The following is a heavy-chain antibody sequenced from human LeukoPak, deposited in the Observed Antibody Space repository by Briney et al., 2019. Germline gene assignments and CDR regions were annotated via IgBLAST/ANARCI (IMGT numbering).Heavy chain of an antibody. V-gene: IGHV3-21*05. Sequence: KPGGSLRLSCAASGFTFSSYEMNWVRQAPGKGLEWVSYISSSSSYIYYADSVKGRFTISRDNAKNSLYLQMNSLRAEDTAVYYCAKDLALFSGWSWEDAFDIWGQGTMVTVSS. J-gene: IGHJ3*02. CDR1: GFTFSSYE. D-gene: IGHD6-19*01. CDR2: ISSSSSYI. CDR3: AKDLALFSGWSWEDAFDI.